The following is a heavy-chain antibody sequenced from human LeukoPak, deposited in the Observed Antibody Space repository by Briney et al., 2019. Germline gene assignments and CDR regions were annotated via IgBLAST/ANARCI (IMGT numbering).Heavy chain of an antibody. V-gene: IGHV4-30-4*01. Sequence: SQTLSLTCTVSGGSIRSGDYYWSWIRQPPGKGLEWIGYIYYSGSTYYKPPLKSRVSISLDTSKNQFSLKLSSVTAADTAVYYCARSRGGSYYGDASDIWGQGTMVTVSS. CDR1: GGSIRSGDYY. D-gene: IGHD1-26*01. CDR3: ARSRGGSYYGDASDI. J-gene: IGHJ3*02. CDR2: IYYSGST.